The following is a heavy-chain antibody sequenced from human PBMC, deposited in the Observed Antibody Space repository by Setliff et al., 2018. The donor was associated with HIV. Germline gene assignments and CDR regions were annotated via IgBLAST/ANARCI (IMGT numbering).Heavy chain of an antibody. CDR3: ARDRSNYVGLDAFDI. D-gene: IGHD4-4*01. J-gene: IGHJ3*02. CDR2: IIPIFGTA. CDR1: GGTFSSHA. Sequence: SVKVSCKASGGTFSSHAISWVRQAPGQGLEWMGGIIPIFGTANYAQKFQGRVTITADESTSTAYMELSSLRSEDTAVYYCARDRSNYVGLDAFDIWGQGTMVTVSS. V-gene: IGHV1-69*13.